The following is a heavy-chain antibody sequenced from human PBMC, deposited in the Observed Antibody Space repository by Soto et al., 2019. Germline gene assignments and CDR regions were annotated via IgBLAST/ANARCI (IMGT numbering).Heavy chain of an antibody. J-gene: IGHJ6*02. CDR3: PRDTVVVAFDLDV. CDR1: GFTFSSYA. V-gene: IGHV3-30-3*01. Sequence: GGSLRLSCAASGFTFSSYAMHWVRQAPGKGLEWVAVISYDGSNKYYADSVKGRFTISRDNSKNTLYLQMNSLRAEDTAVYYCPRDTVVVAFDLDVWGQGTTVTVSS. CDR2: ISYDGSNK. D-gene: IGHD2-15*01.